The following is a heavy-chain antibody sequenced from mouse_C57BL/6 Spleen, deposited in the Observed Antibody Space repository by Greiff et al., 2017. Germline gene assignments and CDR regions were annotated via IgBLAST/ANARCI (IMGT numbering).Heavy chain of an antibody. Sequence: EVQLQQSGAELVRPGASVKLSCTASGFNIKDDYMHWVKQRPEQGLEWIGWFDPENGDTAYASKFQGKATITADTSSNTAYLQLSSLTSEDTAVYYCTTVTTVVEDFDYWGQGTTLTVSS. CDR3: TTVTTVVEDFDY. CDR1: GFNIKDDY. CDR2: FDPENGDT. D-gene: IGHD1-1*01. V-gene: IGHV14-4*01. J-gene: IGHJ2*01.